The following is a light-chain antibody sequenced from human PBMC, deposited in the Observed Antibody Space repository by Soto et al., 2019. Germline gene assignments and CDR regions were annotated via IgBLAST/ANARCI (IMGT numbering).Light chain of an antibody. V-gene: IGKV1-9*01. CDR1: QVIYNS. CDR3: QQLKSYPLT. CDR2: GAF. J-gene: IGKJ4*01. Sequence: IQLTQSPSSLSASVGDRVTITCRASQVIYNSLVWHQQKPGKAPKLLIHGAFTLQGGVPSRFSGSGTGIDFTRTISSLQPEYFGTYYCQQLKSYPLTFGGGTKVEIK.